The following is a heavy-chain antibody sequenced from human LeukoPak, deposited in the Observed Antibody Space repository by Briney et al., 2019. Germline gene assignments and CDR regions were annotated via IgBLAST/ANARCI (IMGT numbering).Heavy chain of an antibody. J-gene: IGHJ1*01. CDR3: ARGIRDYNDQLGYFQH. D-gene: IGHD4-11*01. V-gene: IGHV3-48*04. CDR2: ISSSGSTI. Sequence: PGGSLRLSCAASGFSFSSNSMNWVRQAPGKGLEWVSYISSSGSTIYYADSVKGRFTISRDNTKKSLYLQMNSLRAEDTAVYYCARGIRDYNDQLGYFQHWGQGTLVTVSS. CDR1: GFSFSSNS.